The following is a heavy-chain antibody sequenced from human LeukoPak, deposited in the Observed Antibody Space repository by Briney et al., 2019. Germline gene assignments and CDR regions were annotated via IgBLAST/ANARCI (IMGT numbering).Heavy chain of an antibody. D-gene: IGHD6-13*01. V-gene: IGHV4-38-2*02. CDR2: INHRGST. J-gene: IGHJ5*02. CDR3: SRGRSSRIDP. CDR1: GYSIISDYY. Sequence: PSETLSLTCTVSGYSIISDYYWGWIRQPPGKGLEWIGNINHRGSTYYNPSLKSRVTISVDTSKNQFSLKLRSVTAADTAVYYCSRGRSSRIDPWGQGTLVTVSS.